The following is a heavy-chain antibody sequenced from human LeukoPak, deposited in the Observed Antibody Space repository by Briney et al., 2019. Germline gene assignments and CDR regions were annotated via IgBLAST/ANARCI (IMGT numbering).Heavy chain of an antibody. D-gene: IGHD2-2*02. CDR3: ARGYCSSTSCYRLDP. CDR2: ISAYNGNT. Sequence: SVKVSCKASGYTFTSYGISWVRQAPGQGLEWMGWISAYNGNTNYAQKLQGRVTMTTDTSTSTAYMELRSLRSDDTAVYYCARGYCSSTSCYRLDPWGQGTLVTVSS. CDR1: GYTFTSYG. V-gene: IGHV1-18*01. J-gene: IGHJ5*02.